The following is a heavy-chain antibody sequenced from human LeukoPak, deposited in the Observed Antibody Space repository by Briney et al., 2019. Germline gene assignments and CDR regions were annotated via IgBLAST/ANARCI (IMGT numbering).Heavy chain of an antibody. CDR1: GGSISSRGYY. V-gene: IGHV4-39*07. Sequence: PSETLSLTCTVSGGSISSRGYYWGWIRQPPGKGLEWIASIYYSGSTNYNPSLKSRVTISVDTSKNQFSLKLSSVTAADTAVYYCARSPIGTVTTDYWGQGTLVTVSS. J-gene: IGHJ4*02. CDR3: ARSPIGTVTTDY. D-gene: IGHD4-11*01. CDR2: IYYSGST.